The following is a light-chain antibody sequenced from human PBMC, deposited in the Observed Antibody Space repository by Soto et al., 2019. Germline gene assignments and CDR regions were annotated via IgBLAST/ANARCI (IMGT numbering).Light chain of an antibody. CDR3: MQSIQLSWT. V-gene: IGKV2D-29*01. Sequence: DSVMTQTPLSLSVTPGQPASISCKASQSLLHSDGQTYLNWFLQKAVQPPQPLIFEVSNRFSGVPDRFSGSGSGTDFTLKISRVEAEDVGVYYCMQSIQLSWTFGQGTKVEIK. CDR1: QSLLHSDGQTY. CDR2: EVS. J-gene: IGKJ1*01.